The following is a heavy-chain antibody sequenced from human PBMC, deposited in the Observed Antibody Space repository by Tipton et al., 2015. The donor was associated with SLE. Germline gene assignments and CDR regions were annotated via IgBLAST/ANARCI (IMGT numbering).Heavy chain of an antibody. CDR1: GGSISSGGYY. CDR3: ARGLAGDDAFDI. CDR2: IYYSGST. D-gene: IGHD7-27*01. J-gene: IGHJ3*02. V-gene: IGHV4-31*03. Sequence: TLSLTCTASGGSISSGGYYWSWIRQHPGKGLEWIGYIYYSGSTYYNPSLKSRLTMSVDTSKNQFSLKLSSVTAADTAVYYCARGLAGDDAFDIWGQGTMVTVSS.